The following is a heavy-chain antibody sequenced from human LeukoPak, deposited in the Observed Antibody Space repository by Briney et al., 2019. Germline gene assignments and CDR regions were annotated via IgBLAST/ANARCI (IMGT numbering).Heavy chain of an antibody. Sequence: PSETLSLTCTGPGGSISSYYWGWIRQPPGKGLEWIGYIYYSGSNNYNPSLKSRVTISVDTSKNQFSLKLSSVTAADTAVYYCARVTGYMIEDYFDYWGQGTLVTVSS. CDR1: GGSISSYY. V-gene: IGHV4-59*01. J-gene: IGHJ4*02. D-gene: IGHD3-22*01. CDR2: IYYSGSN. CDR3: ARVTGYMIEDYFDY.